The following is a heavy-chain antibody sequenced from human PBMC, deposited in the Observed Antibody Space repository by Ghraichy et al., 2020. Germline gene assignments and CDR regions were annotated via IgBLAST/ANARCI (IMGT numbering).Heavy chain of an antibody. CDR1: GFTFSSYA. Sequence: GGSLRLSCAASGFTFSSYAMSWVRQATGKGLEWVSAISGSGGSTYYADSVKGRFTISRDNSKNTLYLQMNSLRAEDTAVYYCAKDASSTEAPPYFRVGFDYWGQGTLVTVSS. V-gene: IGHV3-23*01. J-gene: IGHJ4*02. D-gene: IGHD2-2*01. CDR2: ISGSGGST. CDR3: AKDASSTEAPPYFRVGFDY.